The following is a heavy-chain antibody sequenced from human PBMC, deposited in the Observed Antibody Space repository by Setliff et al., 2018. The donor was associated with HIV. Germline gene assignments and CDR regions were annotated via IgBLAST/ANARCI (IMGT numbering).Heavy chain of an antibody. CDR3: ARGNYCGNNCFPFDS. J-gene: IGHJ4*02. Sequence: GGSLRLSCAASGFRFNLYWMNWARQAPGKGLEWVANIDKYGSVKYYVDSVKGRFTISRDNAKNSLSPQMNSLRAEDMAVYYCARGNYCGNNCFPFDSWGPGTLVTVSS. CDR1: GFRFNLYW. D-gene: IGHD2-21*01. V-gene: IGHV3-7*05. CDR2: IDKYGSVK.